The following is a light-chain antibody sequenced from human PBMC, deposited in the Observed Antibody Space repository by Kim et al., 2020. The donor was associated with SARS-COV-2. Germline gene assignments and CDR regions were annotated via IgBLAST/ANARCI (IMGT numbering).Light chain of an antibody. V-gene: IGLV4-69*01. J-gene: IGLJ2*01. Sequence: GASAKRTCTRRGTHTYDAIAGHQQRPERGRQYWLKVNRGGSHYRGDGIPDRFSGSSSESERYLTISSLQSDDEADYFCQTWGTPVVFGGGTQLTVL. CDR1: GTHTYDA. CDR2: VNRGGSH. CDR3: QTWGTPVV.